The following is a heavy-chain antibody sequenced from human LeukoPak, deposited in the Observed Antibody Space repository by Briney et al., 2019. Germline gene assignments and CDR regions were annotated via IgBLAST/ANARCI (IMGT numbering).Heavy chain of an antibody. D-gene: IGHD5-12*01. V-gene: IGHV3-11*06. CDR3: ARDAGNSGYGCDL. J-gene: IGHJ5*02. CDR1: GFTLSYYY. Sequence: GSLRLSCAASGFTLSYYYMSWIRQAPGKGPEWVSDISSSRAYTNYADSVEGRFTISRDNARNSLYLQMNNLRGEDTAIYYCARDAGNSGYGCDLWGQGTLVTVSS. CDR2: ISSSRAYT.